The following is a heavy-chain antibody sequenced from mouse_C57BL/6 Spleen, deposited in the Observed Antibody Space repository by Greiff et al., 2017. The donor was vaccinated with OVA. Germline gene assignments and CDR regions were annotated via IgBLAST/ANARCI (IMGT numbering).Heavy chain of an antibody. V-gene: IGHV1-69*01. J-gene: IGHJ2*01. CDR1: GYTFTSYW. CDR3: ARVAQATLLDY. Sequence: QVQLQQPGAELVMPGASVKLSCKASGYTFTSYWMPWVKQRPGQGLEWIGEIDPSDSYTNYTQKFKGKSTLTVDKSSSTDYMQLSSLTSEDAAVYCCARVAQATLLDYWGQGTTLTVSS. D-gene: IGHD3-2*02. CDR2: IDPSDSYT.